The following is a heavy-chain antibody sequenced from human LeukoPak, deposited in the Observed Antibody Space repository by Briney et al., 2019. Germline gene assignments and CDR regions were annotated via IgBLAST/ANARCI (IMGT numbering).Heavy chain of an antibody. CDR2: INHSGST. CDR1: GGSISSGGYY. CDR3: GGGSYTYYFDY. D-gene: IGHD1-26*01. Sequence: SETLSLTCAVSGGSISSGGYYWSWIRQPPGQGLEWIGEINHSGSTNYNPSLKSRVTISVDTSKNQSSLKLSSVTAADTAVYYCGGGSYTYYFDYWGQGTLVTVSS. J-gene: IGHJ4*02. V-gene: IGHV4-34*01.